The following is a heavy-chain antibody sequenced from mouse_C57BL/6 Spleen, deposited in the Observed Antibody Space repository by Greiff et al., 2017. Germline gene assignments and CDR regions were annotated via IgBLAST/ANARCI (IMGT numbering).Heavy chain of an antibody. CDR3: ARGGYYAWYFDV. CDR2: IDPSDSYT. V-gene: IGHV1-69*01. Sequence: QVQLQQPGAELVMPGASVKLSCKASGYTFTSYWMHWVKQRPGQGLEWIGEIDPSDSYTNYNQKFKGKSTLTVDKSSSTAYMQLSSLTSEDSAVYDCARGGYYAWYFDVWGTGTTVTVSS. CDR1: GYTFTSYW. J-gene: IGHJ1*03. D-gene: IGHD2-3*01.